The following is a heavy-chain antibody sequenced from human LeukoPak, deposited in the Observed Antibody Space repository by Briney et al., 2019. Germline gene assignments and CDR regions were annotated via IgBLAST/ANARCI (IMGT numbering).Heavy chain of an antibody. CDR1: GGTFSSYA. D-gene: IGHD3-22*01. CDR2: IIPIFGAA. CDR3: ARDYSSGYYLADAFDI. V-gene: IGHV1-69*13. Sequence: SVKVSCKASGGTFSSYAISWVRQAPGQGLEWMGGIIPIFGAANYAQKFQGRVTITADESTSTAYMELSSLRSEDTAVYYCARDYSSGYYLADAFDIWGQGTMVTVSS. J-gene: IGHJ3*02.